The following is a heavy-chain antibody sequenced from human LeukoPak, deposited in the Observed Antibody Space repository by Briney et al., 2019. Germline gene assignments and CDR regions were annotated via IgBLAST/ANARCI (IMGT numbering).Heavy chain of an antibody. CDR2: IIPIFGTA. D-gene: IGHD3-9*01. Sequence: GASVKVSCKASGYTFSSYAMNWVRQAPGQGLEWMGGIIPIFGTANYAQKFQGRVTITADESTSTAYMELSSLRSEDTAVYYCASVAGDILTGRDYWGQGTLVTVSS. J-gene: IGHJ4*02. CDR3: ASVAGDILTGRDY. V-gene: IGHV1-69*13. CDR1: GYTFSSYA.